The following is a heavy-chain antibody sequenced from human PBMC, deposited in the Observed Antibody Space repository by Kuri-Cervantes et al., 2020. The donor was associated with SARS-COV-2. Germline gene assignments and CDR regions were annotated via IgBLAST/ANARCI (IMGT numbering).Heavy chain of an antibody. CDR2: ISSSSSTI. D-gene: IGHD3-10*01. V-gene: IGHV3-48*04. J-gene: IGHJ4*02. CDR1: GFTFSSYS. CDR3: ATRGDYNSGFFDN. Sequence: GGSLRLSCAASGFTFSSYSMNWVRQAPGKGLEWVSYISSSSSTIYYADSVKGRFTISRDNAKNLLYLEMNSLRGEDTAVYYCATRGDYNSGFFDNWGQGTLVTVSS.